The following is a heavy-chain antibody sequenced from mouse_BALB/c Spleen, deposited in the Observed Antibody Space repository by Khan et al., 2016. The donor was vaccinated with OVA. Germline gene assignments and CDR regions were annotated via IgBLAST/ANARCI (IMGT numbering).Heavy chain of an antibody. D-gene: IGHD2-3*01. CDR3: TRPAYDGYYDY. CDR2: ISSYSGNT. CDR1: GYTFTDYA. V-gene: IGHV1S137*01. Sequence: VQLQESGPELVRPGVSVKISCKGAGYTFTDYAIHWVKQSHAKSLEWIGLISSYSGNTSYKQKFKGRATMTVDKSSSTAYMELARLTSEDSAIXYCTRPAYDGYYDYWDQGTTLTVSS. J-gene: IGHJ2*01.